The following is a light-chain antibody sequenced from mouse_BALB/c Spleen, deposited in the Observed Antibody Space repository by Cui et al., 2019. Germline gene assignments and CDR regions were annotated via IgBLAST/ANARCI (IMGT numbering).Light chain of an antibody. CDR2: DTS. V-gene: IGKV4-59*01. Sequence: QIVLTQSPAIMSASPGEKVTMTCSASSSESYMHWYQQKSGTSPKRWIYDTSKLASGVPARFSGSGSGTSYSLTISSMEAEDAATYYCQQWSSNPPTFGAGTKLELK. J-gene: IGKJ5*01. CDR3: QQWSSNPPT. CDR1: SSESY.